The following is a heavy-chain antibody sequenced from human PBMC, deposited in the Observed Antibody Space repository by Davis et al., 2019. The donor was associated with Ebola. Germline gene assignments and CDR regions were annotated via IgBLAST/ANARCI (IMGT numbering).Heavy chain of an antibody. Sequence: PGGSLRLSCAASGFTFSSYSMNWVRQAPGKGLEWVSYISSSSTIYYADSVKGRFTISRDNSKNTLYLQMNSLRAEDTAVYYCAREILYPDYYDSSPKGPGCDYWGQGTLVTVSS. D-gene: IGHD3-22*01. CDR1: GFTFSSYS. CDR3: AREILYPDYYDSSPKGPGCDY. J-gene: IGHJ4*02. CDR2: ISSSSTI. V-gene: IGHV3-48*01.